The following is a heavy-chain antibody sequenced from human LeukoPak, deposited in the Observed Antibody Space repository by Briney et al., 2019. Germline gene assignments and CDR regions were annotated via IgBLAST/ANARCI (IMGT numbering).Heavy chain of an antibody. CDR2: ISGSGGST. J-gene: IGHJ4*02. CDR3: AKGRLGIYSYGYWVDY. V-gene: IGHV3-23*01. CDR1: GLTFSRYA. D-gene: IGHD5-18*01. Sequence: GGSLRLSCAVSGLTFSRYAMSWVRQAPGKGLEWVSAISGSGGSTYYADSVKGRFTISRDNSKNTLYLQMNSLRAEDTAVYYCAKGRLGIYSYGYWVDYWGQGTLVTVSS.